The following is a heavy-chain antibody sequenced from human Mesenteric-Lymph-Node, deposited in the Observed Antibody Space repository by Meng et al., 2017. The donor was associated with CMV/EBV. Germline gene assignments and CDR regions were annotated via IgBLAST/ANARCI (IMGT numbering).Heavy chain of an antibody. CDR1: GGSISSGGYS. D-gene: IGHD5-18*01. CDR2: IYHSGST. Sequence: SGGSISSGGYSWSWIRQPPGKGLEWIGYIYHSGSTYYNPSLKSRVTISVDRSKNQFSLKLSSVTAADTAVYYCARVRGYSYGYSDYWGQGTLVTVSS. J-gene: IGHJ4*02. CDR3: ARVRGYSYGYSDY. V-gene: IGHV4-30-2*01.